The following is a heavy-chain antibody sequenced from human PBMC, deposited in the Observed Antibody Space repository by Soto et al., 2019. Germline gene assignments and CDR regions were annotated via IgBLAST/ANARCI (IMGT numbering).Heavy chain of an antibody. J-gene: IGHJ4*02. CDR2: IGRGDDK. CDR3: VKESTPPFFDS. V-gene: IGHV3-23*01. D-gene: IGHD2-2*01. CDR1: GFTFSDYV. Sequence: GGSLRLSCEASGFTFSDYVMNWVRQGPGKGLEWGSTIGRGDDKYYADSVKGRFTISRDTSTNTIYLQINSLRVEDTAKYFCVKESTPPFFDSWGQGVAVTVSS.